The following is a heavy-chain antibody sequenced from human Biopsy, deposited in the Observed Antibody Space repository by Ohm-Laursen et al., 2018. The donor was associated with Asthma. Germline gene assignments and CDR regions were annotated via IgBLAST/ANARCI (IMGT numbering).Heavy chain of an antibody. J-gene: IGHJ6*02. CDR3: ARAVDYSNYYGKDV. Sequence: ASVKVSCKTSGYTFNSAGITWVRQAPGQGLEWMGWISVYNGNTKVAQKLQDRVTMITDTSTSTAYMELRRLRSDDTAVYFCARAVDYSNYYGKDVWGQGTTVTVS. CDR1: GYTFNSAG. CDR2: ISVYNGNT. D-gene: IGHD3-10*01. V-gene: IGHV1-18*01.